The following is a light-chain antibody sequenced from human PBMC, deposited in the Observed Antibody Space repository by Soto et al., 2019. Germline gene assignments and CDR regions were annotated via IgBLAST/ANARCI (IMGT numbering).Light chain of an antibody. J-gene: IGKJ1*01. CDR3: VQFSHCPRT. CDR2: QIS. Sequence: DVVMTQTPLSSPVTLGQPASISCRSRQSLAYSDCNTYLSWLQQRPGQPPRLLIYQISHRFSGVPDRFGGSGAGTDVSVKISRVEPEDVRLYFCVQFSHCPRTFSQGTKLEI. CDR1: QSLAYSDCNTY. V-gene: IGKV2-24*01.